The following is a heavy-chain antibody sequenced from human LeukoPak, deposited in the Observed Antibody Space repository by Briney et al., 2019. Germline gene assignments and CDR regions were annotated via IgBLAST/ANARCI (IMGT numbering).Heavy chain of an antibody. CDR2: IYYSGST. CDR1: GGSTNSSSYY. CDR3: ARDLLAEYYYGSGSYPNWFDP. D-gene: IGHD3-10*01. Sequence: PSETLSLTCTVSGGSTNSSSYYWGWIRQPPGKGLEWIGSIYYSGSTYYNPSLKSRVTISVDTSKNQFSLKLSSVTAADTAVYYCARDLLAEYYYGSGSYPNWFDPWGQGTLVTVSS. V-gene: IGHV4-39*07. J-gene: IGHJ5*02.